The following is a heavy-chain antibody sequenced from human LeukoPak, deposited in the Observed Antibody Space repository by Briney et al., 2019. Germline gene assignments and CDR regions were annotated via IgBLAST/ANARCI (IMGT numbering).Heavy chain of an antibody. Sequence: GGSLRLSCGASGFTFRNYAMSWVRQAPGKGLEWVSGISGSGGSTNYADSVKGRFTISRDNSKNTLYLQMNSLRAEDTAVYYCAKRSWVEGYGSGSPIDYWGQGTLVPVSS. J-gene: IGHJ4*02. V-gene: IGHV3-23*01. CDR3: AKRSWVEGYGSGSPIDY. D-gene: IGHD3-10*01. CDR2: ISGSGGST. CDR1: GFTFRNYA.